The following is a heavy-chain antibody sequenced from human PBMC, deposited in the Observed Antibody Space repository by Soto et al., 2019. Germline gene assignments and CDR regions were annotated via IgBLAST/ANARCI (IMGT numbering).Heavy chain of an antibody. CDR3: AKDLGYGGRGAFDI. Sequence: QVQLGESGGGVVQPGRSLRLSCAASGFTFSSYGMHWVRQAPGKGLARVAVILYDGRNKYYADSVKGRFTISRDNSKNPMYLQMNSLRAEDTSVYYCAKDLGYGGRGAFDIRGQGTMVTVSS. CDR2: ILYDGRNK. V-gene: IGHV3-30*18. CDR1: GFTFSSYG. D-gene: IGHD7-27*01. J-gene: IGHJ3*02.